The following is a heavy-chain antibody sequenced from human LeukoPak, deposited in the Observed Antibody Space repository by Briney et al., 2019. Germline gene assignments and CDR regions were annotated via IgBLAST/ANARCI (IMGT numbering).Heavy chain of an antibody. CDR3: ARRGTGHGMDV. V-gene: IGHV3-21*01. D-gene: IGHD1-1*01. Sequence: PGGSLRLSCAASGFTVSSNYMSWVRQAPGKGLEWVSSISSSSSYIYYADSVKGRFTISRDNAKNSLYLQMNSLRAEDTAVYYCARRGTGHGMDVWGQGTTVIVSS. J-gene: IGHJ6*02. CDR1: GFTVSSNY. CDR2: ISSSSSYI.